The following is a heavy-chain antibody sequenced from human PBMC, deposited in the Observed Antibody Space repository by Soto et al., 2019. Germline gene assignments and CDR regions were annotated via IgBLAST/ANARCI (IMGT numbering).Heavy chain of an antibody. CDR1: GGTFTNYA. V-gene: IGHV1-8*02. CDR3: ARFGLAAAGTLYGMDV. Sequence: GASVKVSCKPSGGTFTNYAFSWVRQATGQGLEWMGWMNPNSGNTGYAQKFQGRVTMTRNTSISTAYMELSSLRSEDTAVYYCARFGLAAAGTLYGMDVWGQGTTVTVSS. D-gene: IGHD6-13*01. CDR2: MNPNSGNT. J-gene: IGHJ6*02.